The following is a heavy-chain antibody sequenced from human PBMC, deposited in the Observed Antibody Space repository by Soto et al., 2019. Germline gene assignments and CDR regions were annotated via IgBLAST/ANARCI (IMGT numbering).Heavy chain of an antibody. Sequence: SETLSLTCTVSGGSISSYYWSWIRQPPGKGLEWIGYIYYSGSTNYNPSLKSRVTISVDTSKNQFSLKLSSVTAADTAVYYCAKYSSSSFDYWAQRTPVTGSS. J-gene: IGHJ4*02. CDR1: GGSISSYY. D-gene: IGHD6-6*01. V-gene: IGHV4-59*08. CDR3: AKYSSSSFDY. CDR2: IYYSGST.